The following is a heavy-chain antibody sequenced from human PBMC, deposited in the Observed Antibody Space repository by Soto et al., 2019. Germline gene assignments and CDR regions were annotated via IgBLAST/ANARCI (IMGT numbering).Heavy chain of an antibody. CDR3: ARDGLPDDFRSGGYWFDP. CDR1: GFTVSSYG. CDR2: ISYDGSNK. Sequence: PGESLKISCAASGFTVSSYGMHWVRQARGEGLEWVAVISYDGSNKYYADSVKGRFTISRDNSKNTLYMQMDSLRLEDTGVYYCARDGLPDDFRSGGYWFDPWGQGTQVTVSS. J-gene: IGHJ5*02. D-gene: IGHD3-3*01. V-gene: IGHV3-30*03.